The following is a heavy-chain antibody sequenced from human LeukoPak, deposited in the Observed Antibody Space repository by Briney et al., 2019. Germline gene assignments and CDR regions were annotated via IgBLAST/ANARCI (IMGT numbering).Heavy chain of an antibody. CDR3: ARKGDGYNHNDAFDI. V-gene: IGHV4-59*01. J-gene: IGHJ3*02. Sequence: PSETLSLTCTVSGGSISSYYWSWIRQPPGKGLEWIGYIYYSGSTNYNPSLKSRVTISVDTSKNQFSLKLSSVTAADTAVYYCARKGDGYNHNDAFDIWGQGTMVTVSS. CDR2: IYYSGST. D-gene: IGHD5-24*01. CDR1: GGSISSYY.